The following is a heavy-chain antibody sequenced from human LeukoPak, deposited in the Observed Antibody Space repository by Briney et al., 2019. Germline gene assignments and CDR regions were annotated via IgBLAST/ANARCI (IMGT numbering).Heavy chain of an antibody. CDR3: AKDSLGGRNYFDY. Sequence: PGGSLRLSCAASGFTFSSYGMHWVRQAPGKGLEWVAIISYDGSNKYYADSVKGRFTISRDNSKNTLYLQMNSLRAEDTAVYYCAKDSLGGRNYFDYWGQGTLVIDSS. D-gene: IGHD1-26*01. J-gene: IGHJ4*02. CDR1: GFTFSSYG. CDR2: ISYDGSNK. V-gene: IGHV3-30*18.